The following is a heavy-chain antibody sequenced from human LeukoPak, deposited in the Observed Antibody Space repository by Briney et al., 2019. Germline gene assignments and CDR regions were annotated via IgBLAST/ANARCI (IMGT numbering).Heavy chain of an antibody. D-gene: IGHD1-14*01. V-gene: IGHV3-21*01. CDR1: GFTFSSYS. CDR2: ISSSSTYI. Sequence: KTGGSLRLSCAASGFTFSSYSMNWVRQAPGKGLEWVSFISSSSTYIYYADSVKGRFTISRDNAKNSLYLQMNSLRAEDTAVYYCARPSGNYYYMDVWGKGTTVTVSS. J-gene: IGHJ6*03. CDR3: ARPSGNYYYMDV.